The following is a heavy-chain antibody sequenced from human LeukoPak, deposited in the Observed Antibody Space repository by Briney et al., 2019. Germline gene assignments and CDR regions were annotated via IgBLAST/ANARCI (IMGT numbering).Heavy chain of an antibody. CDR1: GFTFDDYA. J-gene: IGHJ6*02. CDR3: AKAPYYYGMDV. CDR2: ISWNSGSI. Sequence: GRSLRLSCAASGFTFDDYAMHWVRQAPGKGLEWDSGISWNSGSIGYADSVKGRFTISRDNAKNSLYLQMNSLRAEDTALYYCAKAPYYYGMDVWGQGTTVTVSS. V-gene: IGHV3-9*01.